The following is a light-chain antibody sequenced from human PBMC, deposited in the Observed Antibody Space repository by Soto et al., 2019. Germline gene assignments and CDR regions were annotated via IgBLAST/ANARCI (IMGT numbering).Light chain of an antibody. Sequence: QAVVTQEPSFSVSPGGTVTLTCALSSGSVSTNNYPSWCQQTPGQPPRTLIFRTNTRSFGVPDRFSGSILGSKAALTITGAQADDESDYYCVLYMGRGIWVFGGGTKLTVL. CDR1: SGSVSTNNY. J-gene: IGLJ3*02. V-gene: IGLV8-61*01. CDR2: RTN. CDR3: VLYMGRGIWV.